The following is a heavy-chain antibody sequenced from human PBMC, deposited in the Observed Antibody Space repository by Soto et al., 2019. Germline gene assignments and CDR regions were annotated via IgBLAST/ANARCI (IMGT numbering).Heavy chain of an antibody. CDR1: GYTFNFYG. D-gene: IGHD2-21*02. J-gene: IGHJ4*02. CDR3: ASGGGNSPGPFFPVVY. CDR2: ISGFNGNT. V-gene: IGHV1-18*01. Sequence: ASVKVSCKASGYTFNFYGITWVRQAPGQGLEWMGWISGFNGNTNYAADLQGRVTMTTDTSTSTAYMELRGLRSEDTAVYYCASGGGNSPGPFFPVVYWGQGTLVTVSS.